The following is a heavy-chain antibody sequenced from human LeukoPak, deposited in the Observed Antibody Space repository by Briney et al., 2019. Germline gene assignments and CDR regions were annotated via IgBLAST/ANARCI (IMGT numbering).Heavy chain of an antibody. CDR3: ARDLELERNRWNYFES. CDR1: GGSISSFF. D-gene: IGHD1-1*01. CDR2: IHYSGDS. Sequence: PSETLSLTCTVSGGSISSFFWSWIRQPPGKGLEWIGSIHYSGDSKYNPSLKSRVSLSIDMSKEQFSLRLSSVTAADPAVFYCARDLELERNRWNYFESWGQGTLVTVSS. J-gene: IGHJ4*02. V-gene: IGHV4-59*01.